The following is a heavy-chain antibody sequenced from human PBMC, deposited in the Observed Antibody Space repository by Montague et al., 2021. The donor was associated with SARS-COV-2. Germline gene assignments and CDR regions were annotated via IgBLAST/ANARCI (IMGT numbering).Heavy chain of an antibody. CDR1: GDSVSSNIAT. D-gene: IGHD2-2*01. V-gene: IGHV6-1*01. J-gene: IGHJ4*02. CDR3: AGIPVGSKYYFDF. Sequence: CAISGDSVSSNIATWNWIRQSPSRGLEWLGRTYYRSKWYNDYAESVKSRITIDPDTSKHQFSLHLNPVTPEDTAVYYCAGIPVGSKYYFDFWGQGTLVTVSS. CDR2: TYYRSKWYN.